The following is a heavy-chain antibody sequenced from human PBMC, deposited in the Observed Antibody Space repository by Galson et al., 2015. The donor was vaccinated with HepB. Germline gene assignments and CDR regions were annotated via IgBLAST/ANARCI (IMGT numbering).Heavy chain of an antibody. CDR2: ISTSSDST. Sequence: SLRLSCAASGFRFSDYYMAWIRQAPGKGLEWISYISTSSDSTNYADSVKGRFTISRDNSKKTLFLQMNSLRVEDTALYYCAKVAYEYSGKYWGFDHWGQGALVTVSS. CDR3: AKVAYEYSGKYWGFDH. V-gene: IGHV3-11*05. D-gene: IGHD5-12*01. CDR1: GFRFSDYY. J-gene: IGHJ4*02.